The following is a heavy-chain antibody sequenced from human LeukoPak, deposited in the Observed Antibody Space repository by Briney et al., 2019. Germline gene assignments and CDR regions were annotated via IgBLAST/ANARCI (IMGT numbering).Heavy chain of an antibody. CDR3: ASDMDRMTFAPDAFDI. J-gene: IGHJ3*02. V-gene: IGHV3-48*03. D-gene: IGHD2-2*03. CDR1: GFTFSSYE. Sequence: GGSLRLSCAASGFTFSSYEMNWVRQAPGKGLEWVSYISSRGSTIDYSDSVKGRFTISRDNAKNSLYLQMSSLRAEDTDVYYCASDMDRMTFAPDAFDIWGQGTVVTVSS. CDR2: ISSRGSTI.